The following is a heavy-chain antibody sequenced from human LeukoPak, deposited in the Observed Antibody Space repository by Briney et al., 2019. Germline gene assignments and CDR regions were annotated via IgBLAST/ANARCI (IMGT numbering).Heavy chain of an antibody. D-gene: IGHD3-10*01. CDR3: ARDRGSYYEEDAFDI. V-gene: IGHV3-48*01. CDR2: ISSSGSTI. Sequence: GGSLRLSCAASGFTFSSYSMNWVRQAPGKGLEWVSYISSSGSTIYYADSVKGRFTISRDNSKNTLYLQMNSLRAEDTAVYYCARDRGSYYEEDAFDIWGQGTMVTVSS. CDR1: GFTFSSYS. J-gene: IGHJ3*02.